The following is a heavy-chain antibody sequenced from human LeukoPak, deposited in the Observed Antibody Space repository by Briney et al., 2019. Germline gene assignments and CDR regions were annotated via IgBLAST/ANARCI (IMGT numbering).Heavy chain of an antibody. Sequence: SVKVSCKASGGTFSSYAISWVRQAPGQGLEWMGGIIPIFGTANYAQKFQGRVTITADKSTSTAYMELSSLRSEDTAVYYCARDGFTLGATPALYYYYYMDVWGKGTTVTVSS. CDR1: GGTFSSYA. D-gene: IGHD1-26*01. CDR2: IIPIFGTA. CDR3: ARDGFTLGATPALYYYYYMDV. J-gene: IGHJ6*03. V-gene: IGHV1-69*06.